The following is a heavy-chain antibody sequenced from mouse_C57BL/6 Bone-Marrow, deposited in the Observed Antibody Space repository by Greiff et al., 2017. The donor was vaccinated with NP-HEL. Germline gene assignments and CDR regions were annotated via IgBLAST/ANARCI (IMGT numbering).Heavy chain of an antibody. J-gene: IGHJ3*01. CDR3: APSFYGSRSSFAY. CDR2: IDPEDGET. V-gene: IGHV14-2*01. Sequence: EVQRVESGAELVKPGASVKLSCTASGFNIKDYYMHWVKQRTEQGLEWIGRIDPEDGETKYAPKFQGKATITADTSSNTAYLQLSSLTSEDTAVYYCAPSFYGSRSSFAYWGQGTLVTVSA. CDR1: GFNIKDYY. D-gene: IGHD1-1*01.